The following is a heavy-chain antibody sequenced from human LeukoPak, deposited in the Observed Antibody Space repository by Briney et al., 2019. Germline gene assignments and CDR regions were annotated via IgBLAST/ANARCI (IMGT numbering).Heavy chain of an antibody. V-gene: IGHV1-2*04. CDR1: GYTFTGYY. Sequence: GATVKVSCKASGYTFTGYYMHWVRQAPGQGLEWMGWINPNSGGTNYAQKFQGWVTMTRDTSISTAYMELSRLRSDDTAVYYCARSGPGHCSGGSCNWFDPWGQGTLVTVSS. J-gene: IGHJ5*02. CDR2: INPNSGGT. D-gene: IGHD2-15*01. CDR3: ARSGPGHCSGGSCNWFDP.